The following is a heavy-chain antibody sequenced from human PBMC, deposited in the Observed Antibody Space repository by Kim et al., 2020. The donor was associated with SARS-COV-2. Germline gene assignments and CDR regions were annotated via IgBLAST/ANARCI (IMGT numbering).Heavy chain of an antibody. CDR3: ARGASTRFDY. V-gene: IGHV3-74*01. Sequence: STSHADSVKGQFPISNDNAKTTMYLQMNSLRAEDTAVYYCARGASTRFDYWGQGTLVTVSS. CDR2: ST. J-gene: IGHJ4*02.